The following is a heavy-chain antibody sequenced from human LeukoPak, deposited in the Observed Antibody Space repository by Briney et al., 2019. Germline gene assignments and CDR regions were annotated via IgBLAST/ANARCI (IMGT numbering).Heavy chain of an antibody. J-gene: IGHJ6*02. CDR1: GGTFSSYA. CDR3: ARAPRGGYCSSTSCLEGPWNGMDV. Sequence: SVKVSCKASGGTFSSYAISWVRQAPGQGLEWMGGIIPIFGTANYAQKFQGRVTITADKSTSTAYMELCSLRSEDTAVYYCARAPRGGYCSSTSCLEGPWNGMDVWGQGTTVTVSS. D-gene: IGHD2-2*01. CDR2: IIPIFGTA. V-gene: IGHV1-69*06.